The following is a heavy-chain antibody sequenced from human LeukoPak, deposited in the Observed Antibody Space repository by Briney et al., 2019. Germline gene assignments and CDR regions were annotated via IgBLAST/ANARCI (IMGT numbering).Heavy chain of an antibody. CDR3: ARDSSGYYDY. CDR2: ISSSGSTI. V-gene: IGHV3-48*04. D-gene: IGHD3-22*01. Sequence: GGSLRLSCVASGFTFSSYWMTWVRQAPGKGLEWVSYISSSGSTIYYADSVKGRFTISRDNAKNSLYLQMNSLRAEDTAVYYCARDSSGYYDYWGQGTLVTVSS. J-gene: IGHJ4*02. CDR1: GFTFSSYW.